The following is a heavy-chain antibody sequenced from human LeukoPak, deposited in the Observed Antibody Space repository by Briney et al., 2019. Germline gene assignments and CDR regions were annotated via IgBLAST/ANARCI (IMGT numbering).Heavy chain of an antibody. CDR3: AKDIRRGYNFGYDQFAY. CDR2: IQYNGTTK. Sequence: GGSLRLSCAASGFIFSNYGMHWVRQAPGKGLEWVAFIQYNGTTKDYADSVKGRFTISRDNSKNTVSLQMNSLTAEDTALYYCAKDIRRGYNFGYDQFAYWGQGTLVTVSS. J-gene: IGHJ4*02. V-gene: IGHV3-30*02. D-gene: IGHD5-18*01. CDR1: GFIFSNYG.